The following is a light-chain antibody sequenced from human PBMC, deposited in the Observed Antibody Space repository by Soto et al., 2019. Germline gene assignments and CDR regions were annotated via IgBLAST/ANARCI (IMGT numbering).Light chain of an antibody. Sequence: QSALTQPASVSGSPGQSITFSCTGTSSDIGAYNYVSWYQHHPGKAPKLLIYDVTDWPSGVSDRFSGSKSGTTASLTISGLQAEDEADYFCSSYTTINTVVVFGGGTKVTVL. CDR1: SSDIGAYNY. J-gene: IGLJ3*02. V-gene: IGLV2-14*03. CDR2: DVT. CDR3: SSYTTINTVVV.